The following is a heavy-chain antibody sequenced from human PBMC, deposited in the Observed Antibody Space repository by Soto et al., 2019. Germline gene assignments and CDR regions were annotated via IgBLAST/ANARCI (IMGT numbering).Heavy chain of an antibody. CDR1: GYSFISYW. J-gene: IGHJ4*02. D-gene: IGHD5-12*01. CDR2: IYPGDSDT. CDR3: PWLPCPKSLQSDFDS. V-gene: IGHV5-51*01. Sequence: EVHLVQSGEEVKKPGESLKISCKCSGYSFISYWIGWVRQMPGKGLEWMGIIYPGDSDTGYCPSFQGQDTISAAKSFSAAYLQWSSLKASDTALDYCPWLPCPKSLQSDFDSWGQGTLINASS.